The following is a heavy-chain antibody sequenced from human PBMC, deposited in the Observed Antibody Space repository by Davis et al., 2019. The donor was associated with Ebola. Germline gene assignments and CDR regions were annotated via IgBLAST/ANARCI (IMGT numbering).Heavy chain of an antibody. J-gene: IGHJ5*02. CDR3: ARDGGIQLNWFDP. CDR1: GFTFSSYA. CDR2: ISYDGSNK. D-gene: IGHD1-1*01. V-gene: IGHV3-30-3*01. Sequence: PGGSLRLSCAASGFTFSSYAMHWVRQAPGKGLEWVSVISYDGSNKYYADSVKGRFTISRDNSQNTLYLQMNSLRAEDTDVYYCARDGGIQLNWFDPWGQGTLVTVSS.